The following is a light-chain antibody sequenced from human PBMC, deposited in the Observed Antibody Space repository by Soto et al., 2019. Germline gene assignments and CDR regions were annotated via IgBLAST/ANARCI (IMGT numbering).Light chain of an antibody. V-gene: IGKV2-28*01. J-gene: IGKJ4*01. CDR2: LGS. CDR1: QSLLHSNGYNY. Sequence: DIVMTQSPLSLPVTPGEPASISCRSSQSLLHSNGYNYLDWYLQKPGQSPQLLIYLGSNRASGVPDRFRGSGSGTHFTLKISRVEAEDVGVYYCMQALASPLTFRGATTLAIK. CDR3: MQALASPLT.